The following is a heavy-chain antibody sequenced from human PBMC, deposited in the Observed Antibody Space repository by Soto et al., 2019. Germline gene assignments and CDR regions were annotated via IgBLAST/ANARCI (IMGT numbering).Heavy chain of an antibody. D-gene: IGHD3-3*01. CDR2: INTDGTNT. J-gene: IGHJ4*02. CDR1: GFTFSRYW. CDR3: AQGLIWSKSDY. V-gene: IGHV3-74*03. Sequence: EVQLVESRGGLVQPGGSLTLSWAVSGFTFSRYWMHWFRQAPANGPVWVSSINTDGTNTQYADSVRGRFTVSRDNAQNTVYLQMISLRSAYTGVDYCAQGLIWSKSDYWGQGPLVVVSS.